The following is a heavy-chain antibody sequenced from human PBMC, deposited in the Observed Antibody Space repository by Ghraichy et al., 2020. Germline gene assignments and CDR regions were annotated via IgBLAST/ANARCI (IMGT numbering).Heavy chain of an antibody. CDR2: IYSGGST. V-gene: IGHV3-66*01. J-gene: IGHJ4*02. CDR3: ARGRQWLFEY. Sequence: GESLNISCAASGFTVSTNYMSWVRQAPGKGLEWVSVIYSGGSTYYADSVKGRFTISRDNSKNTLYLQMNSLRVDDTALYYCARGRQWLFEYWGQGTLVSVSS. D-gene: IGHD6-19*01. CDR1: GFTVSTNY.